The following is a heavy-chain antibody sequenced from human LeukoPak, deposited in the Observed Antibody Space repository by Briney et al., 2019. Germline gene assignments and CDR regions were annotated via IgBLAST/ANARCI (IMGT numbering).Heavy chain of an antibody. CDR2: IRYDGSNK. J-gene: IGHJ4*02. Sequence: GGSLRISCEVSGFRLTTYGTHWVRQAPGKGLEWVAFIRYDGSNKYYADSVKGRFTISRDNSKTTLYLQMNSLRFEDTAVYYCARDLNSGSYRGYFDYWGQGTLVTVSS. CDR1: GFRLTTYG. CDR3: ARDLNSGSYRGYFDY. V-gene: IGHV3-30*02. D-gene: IGHD1-26*01.